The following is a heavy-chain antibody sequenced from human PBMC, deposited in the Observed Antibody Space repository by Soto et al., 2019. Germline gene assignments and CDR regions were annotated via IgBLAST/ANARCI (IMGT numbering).Heavy chain of an antibody. J-gene: IGHJ5*02. V-gene: IGHV4-59*01. Sequence: QVHLQESDPRLVKPSETLSLTCTVSGGSISNYYWSWIRQPPGRGLEWIGHIFYSGSTNYNPALKSRVTISVDTSKSQISLKLSSVTAADTAVYYCAKDSGYNYGYFRWFDPWGQGTLVTVSS. CDR1: GGSISNYY. CDR2: IFYSGST. CDR3: AKDSGYNYGYFRWFDP. D-gene: IGHD5-18*01.